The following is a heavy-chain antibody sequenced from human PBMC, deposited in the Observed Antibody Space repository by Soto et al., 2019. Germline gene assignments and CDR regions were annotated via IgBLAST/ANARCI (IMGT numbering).Heavy chain of an antibody. V-gene: IGHV3-30-3*02. CDR1: GFTFSSYA. CDR3: AKIGEMGAPNDDY. Sequence: GGSLRLSCAASGFTFSSYAMHWVRQAPGKGLEWVAVISYDGSNKYYADSVRGRFTISRDNSKNTLYLQMNSLRVDDTAVYYCAKIGEMGAPNDDYWGQGTLVTVSS. D-gene: IGHD3-3*01. J-gene: IGHJ4*01. CDR2: ISYDGSNK.